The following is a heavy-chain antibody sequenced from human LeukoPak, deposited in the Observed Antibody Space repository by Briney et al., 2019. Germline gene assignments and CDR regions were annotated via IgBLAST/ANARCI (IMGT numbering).Heavy chain of an antibody. D-gene: IGHD6-13*01. CDR1: GYTFTGYY. Sequence: ASVKVSCKASGYTFTGYYMHWVRQVPGQGLEWMGWINPNSGGTNYAQKFQGRVTMTRDTSISTAYMELSRLRSDDTAVYYCARYIAAAGSVDAFDIWGQGTMVTVSS. CDR3: ARYIAAAGSVDAFDI. CDR2: INPNSGGT. J-gene: IGHJ3*02. V-gene: IGHV1-2*02.